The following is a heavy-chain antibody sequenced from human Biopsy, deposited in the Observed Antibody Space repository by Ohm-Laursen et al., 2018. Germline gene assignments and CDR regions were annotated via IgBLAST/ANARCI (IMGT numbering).Heavy chain of an antibody. CDR2: ISEGGST. D-gene: IGHD3-3*01. V-gene: IGHV4-59*01. CDR3: ARLYRLDDYWNDDPPDAFDV. CDR1: GASFSGDY. J-gene: IGHJ3*01. Sequence: SETLSLTFTVSGASFSGDYWSWIRQSPGRGLEWIGSISEGGSTYYNPSLRGRVTISVDASKNQFSLKLSSVTAADTAVFFCARLYRLDDYWNDDPPDAFDVWAQGTMVTVSS.